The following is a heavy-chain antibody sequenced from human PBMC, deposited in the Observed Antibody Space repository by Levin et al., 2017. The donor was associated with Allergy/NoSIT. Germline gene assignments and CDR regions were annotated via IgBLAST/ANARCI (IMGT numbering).Heavy chain of an antibody. J-gene: IGHJ5*02. D-gene: IGHD4-17*01. V-gene: IGHV4-30-2*01. Sequence: TLSLTCAVSGASITSGGFSWNWFRQATGKGLEWMGYISHSGTTYYNPSLKTRVAISVDRSLNQFSLRLTSVTAADTAVYYCARGRNYGDYRDLDPWGQGTLVTVSS. CDR1: GASITSGGFS. CDR2: ISHSGTT. CDR3: ARGRNYGDYRDLDP.